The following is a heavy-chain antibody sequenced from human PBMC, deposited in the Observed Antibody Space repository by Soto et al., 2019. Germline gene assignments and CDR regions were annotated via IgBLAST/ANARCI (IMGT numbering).Heavy chain of an antibody. CDR2: VSSYNGNT. Sequence: QVQLVQSGPEVKKPGASVTVSCKTSGYTFTDHGIDWVRQAPGQGLEWVGWVSSYNGNTNYAYNLKDRVIMTTDASTSTAYMELRGLRSDDTAVYYCAREVEGSYSPADFWGQGTQVTFPS. V-gene: IGHV1-18*01. CDR1: GYTFTDHG. J-gene: IGHJ4*02. CDR3: AREVEGSYSPADF. D-gene: IGHD3-10*01.